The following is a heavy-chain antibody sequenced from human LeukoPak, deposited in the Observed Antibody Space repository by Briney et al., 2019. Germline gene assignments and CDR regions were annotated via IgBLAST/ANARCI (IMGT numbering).Heavy chain of an antibody. J-gene: IGHJ4*02. CDR1: GFTFSSYW. CDR3: AREDFWSGYSIDY. D-gene: IGHD3-3*01. CDR2: INDDGSDA. V-gene: IGHV3-7*01. Sequence: GGTLRLSCAASGFTFSSYWMTWVRQAPGKGLEWVANINDDGSDANYVDSVKGRFTVSRDNAKNSLYLQLNSLRAEDTAVYYCAREDFWSGYSIDYWGQGTLVTVSS.